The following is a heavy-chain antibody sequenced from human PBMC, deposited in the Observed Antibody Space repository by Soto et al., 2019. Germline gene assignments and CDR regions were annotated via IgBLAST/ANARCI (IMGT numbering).Heavy chain of an antibody. V-gene: IGHV3-30*03. Sequence: GGSLRLSCAASGFTFSSYGMHWVRQAPGKGLEWVAVISYDGSNKYYADSVKGRFTISRDNSKNTLYLQMNSLRAEDTAVYYCASGYDSSGYSDWGQGTLVTVSS. CDR2: ISYDGSNK. D-gene: IGHD3-22*01. J-gene: IGHJ4*02. CDR1: GFTFSSYG. CDR3: ASGYDSSGYSD.